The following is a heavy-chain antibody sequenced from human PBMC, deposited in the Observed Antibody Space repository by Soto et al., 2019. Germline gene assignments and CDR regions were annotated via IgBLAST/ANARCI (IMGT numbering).Heavy chain of an antibody. D-gene: IGHD3-10*01. Sequence: EVRLAEAGGGFVQPGGSLRVSCSGSGFIFSSFWMHWFRQGPGKGLEWASRINGDGASLAYADSVKGRFSISRDNVKNTLHLQMNSLGADDTAVYFCAREGSLGLDVWGRGTTVTVSS. J-gene: IGHJ6*02. CDR1: GFIFSSFW. CDR3: AREGSLGLDV. V-gene: IGHV3-74*03. CDR2: INGDGASL.